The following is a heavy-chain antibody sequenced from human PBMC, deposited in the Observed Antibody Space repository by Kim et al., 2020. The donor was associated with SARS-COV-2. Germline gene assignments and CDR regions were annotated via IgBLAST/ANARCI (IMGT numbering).Heavy chain of an antibody. V-gene: IGHV4-61*01. Sequence: SETLSLTCTVSGASVSIDYYWGWLRQPPGKGLEWLGYVYHTGYTKNNPSLKSRVTISMDTSRNQFSLRLNSVTAADTAIYYCASTRARSASYVYWGPGTLLTVSS. CDR2: VYHTGYT. J-gene: IGHJ4*02. CDR1: GASVSIDYY. D-gene: IGHD1-26*01. CDR3: ASTRARSASYVY.